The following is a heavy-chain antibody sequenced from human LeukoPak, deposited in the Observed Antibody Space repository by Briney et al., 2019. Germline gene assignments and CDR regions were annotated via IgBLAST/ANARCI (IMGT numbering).Heavy chain of an antibody. V-gene: IGHV3-23*01. Sequence: GGPLRLSCAPSGFTFSTYAMRWARQAPGKGLEWVSGFSGRGGSTYYADSVKGRFTISRDNSKNTVYVQMNSLRAEDTAVYYSAKDPTTYYDTSGYGRYNWFDPWGQGTLVTVSS. CDR2: FSGRGGST. CDR1: GFTFSTYA. D-gene: IGHD3-22*01. CDR3: AKDPTTYYDTSGYGRYNWFDP. J-gene: IGHJ5*02.